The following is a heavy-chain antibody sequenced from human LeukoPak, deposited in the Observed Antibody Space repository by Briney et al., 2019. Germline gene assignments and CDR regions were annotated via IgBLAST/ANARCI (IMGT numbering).Heavy chain of an antibody. CDR2: ISNSGGST. V-gene: IGHV3-23*01. Sequence: GGSLRLSCAASGFTFSSYVMSWVRQAPGKGLEWVSSISNSGGSTYYADSVKGRFTISRDNSKNTLYLQMNSLRAEDTAVYYCAASFLRVEFVSDYWGQGTLVTVSS. D-gene: IGHD3-10*01. CDR1: GFTFSSYV. CDR3: AASFLRVEFVSDY. J-gene: IGHJ4*02.